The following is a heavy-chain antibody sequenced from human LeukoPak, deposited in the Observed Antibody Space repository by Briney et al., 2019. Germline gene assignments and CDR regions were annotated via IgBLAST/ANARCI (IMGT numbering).Heavy chain of an antibody. Sequence: PSETLSLTCTVSGASISTYFWSWIRQPPGKGLEWIGYVYSSGSTNYNPSLKSRVTISVDTAKNQVSLKLSSVTAADTAMYYCARRFDSWGQGALVTVSS. CDR1: GASISTYF. CDR2: VYSSGST. CDR3: ARRFDS. V-gene: IGHV4-4*08. J-gene: IGHJ4*02.